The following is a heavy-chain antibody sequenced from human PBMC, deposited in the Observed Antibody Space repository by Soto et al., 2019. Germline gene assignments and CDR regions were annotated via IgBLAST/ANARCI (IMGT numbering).Heavy chain of an antibody. V-gene: IGHV3-21*01. CDR1: GFTFSSYS. D-gene: IGHD6-13*01. CDR2: ISSSSSYI. CDR3: ARYSSSLDALAI. Sequence: GGSLRLSCAASGFTFSSYSMNWVRQAPGKGLEWVSSISSSSSYIYYADSVKGRFTISRDNAKNSLYLQMNSLRAEDTAVYYCARYSSSLDALAIWGQRTMVTVSS. J-gene: IGHJ3*02.